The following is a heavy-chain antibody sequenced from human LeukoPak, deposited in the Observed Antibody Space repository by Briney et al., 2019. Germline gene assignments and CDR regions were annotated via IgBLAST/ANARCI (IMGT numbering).Heavy chain of an antibody. CDR3: AKAESGGIYDSSGSFDY. V-gene: IGHV3-30*04. J-gene: IGHJ4*02. CDR1: GFTFSSYA. Sequence: GGSLRLSCAASGFTFSSYAMHWVRQAPGKGLEWVAFISYDGINKYYADSVKGRFTISRDYSKNTLYLQMNSLRAEDTAVYYCAKAESGGIYDSSGSFDYWGQGTLVTVSS. D-gene: IGHD3-22*01. CDR2: ISYDGINK.